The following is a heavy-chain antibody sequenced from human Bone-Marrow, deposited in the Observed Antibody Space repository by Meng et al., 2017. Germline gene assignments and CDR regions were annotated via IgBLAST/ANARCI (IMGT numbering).Heavy chain of an antibody. CDR3: ARDGLGSSWYWGWFDP. J-gene: IGHJ5*02. CDR2: IYHSGST. D-gene: IGHD6-13*01. CDR1: GYSISSGYY. V-gene: IGHV4-38-2*02. Sequence: SETLSLTCTVSGYSISSGYYWGWIRQPPGKGLEWIGSIYHSGSTYYNPPLKSRVTISVDTSKNQFSLKLSSVTAADTAVYYCARDGLGSSWYWGWFDPWGQGTLVTVSS.